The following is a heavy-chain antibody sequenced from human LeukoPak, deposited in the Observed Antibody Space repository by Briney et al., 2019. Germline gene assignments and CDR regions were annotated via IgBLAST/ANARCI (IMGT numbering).Heavy chain of an antibody. CDR2: ISGSGVNT. CDR3: AKNPGVAVTPYYYYMDV. Sequence: GGSLRLSCAASGFTFSNHAMSWVRQAPGKGLEWVSGISGSGVNTYHADSGKGRFTISRDNSKNTLYLQMSSLRAEDTAVYYCAKNPGVAVTPYYYYMDVWGKGTTVTVSS. CDR1: GFTFSNHA. D-gene: IGHD4-17*01. J-gene: IGHJ6*03. V-gene: IGHV3-23*01.